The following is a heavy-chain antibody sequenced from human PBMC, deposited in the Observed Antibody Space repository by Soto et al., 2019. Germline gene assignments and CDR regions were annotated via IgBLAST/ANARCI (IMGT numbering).Heavy chain of an antibody. D-gene: IGHD3-22*01. CDR2: IYYSRRT. CDR3: ARDRGSYDSSGYYYSRFDY. Sequence: SETLSLTCTVSGGSISSYYWSWIRQPPGKGLERIGYIYYSRRTNYNPSIKSRVNISEDTSKNQISLKKRSETAADTAVYYCARDRGSYDSSGYYYSRFDYWGQGTLVTVS. V-gene: IGHV4-59*01. J-gene: IGHJ4*02. CDR1: GGSISSYY.